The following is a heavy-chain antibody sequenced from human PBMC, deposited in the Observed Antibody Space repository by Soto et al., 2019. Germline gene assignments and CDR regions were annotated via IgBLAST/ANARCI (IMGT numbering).Heavy chain of an antibody. D-gene: IGHD3-3*01. J-gene: IGHJ4*02. V-gene: IGHV4-4*07. CDR1: GGYISNYF. Sequence: SETLSLTCPVSGGYISNYFCNWIRQPAGKGLEWIGRIDNSGSTNYNPSLKSRITMSADTSRNQFSLKLNSVTAADTAVYYCARGGQDFWSGPFDYWGQGALVTVSS. CDR2: IDNSGST. CDR3: ARGGQDFWSGPFDY.